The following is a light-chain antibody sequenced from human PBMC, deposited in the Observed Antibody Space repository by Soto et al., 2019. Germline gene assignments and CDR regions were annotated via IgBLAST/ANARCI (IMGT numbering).Light chain of an antibody. V-gene: IGLV1-51*02. CDR2: ENN. J-gene: IGLJ3*02. CDR3: GTWDSSLSAWV. CDR1: SSNIGNNY. Sequence: VLTQPPSVSAAPGQKVTISCSGSSSNIGNNYVSWYQQLPGTAPKLLIYENNKRPSGIPDRFSGSKSGTSATLGITGLQTGDEADYYCGTWDSSLSAWVFGGGTKLTVL.